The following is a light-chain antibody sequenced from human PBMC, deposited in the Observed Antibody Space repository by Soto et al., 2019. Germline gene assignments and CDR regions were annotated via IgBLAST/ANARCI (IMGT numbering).Light chain of an antibody. V-gene: IGKV3-20*01. CDR1: QSVSGY. CDR2: ADS. Sequence: EIVLTQSPSTLSLSPGETATLSCRASQSVSGYIGWYQQKPGQAPRLLIYADSNRATGIPDRFSGSGSGTDFTLTISRLEPEDFAVYYCQQYGGSPRTFGQGTKVDIK. J-gene: IGKJ1*01. CDR3: QQYGGSPRT.